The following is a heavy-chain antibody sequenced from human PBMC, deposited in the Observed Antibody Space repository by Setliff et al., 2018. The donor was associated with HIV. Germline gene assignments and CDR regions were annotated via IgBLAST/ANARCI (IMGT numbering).Heavy chain of an antibody. CDR2: IYYSGST. Sequence: PSGTMSLTCTVSDASISNYHWSWIRQPPGKGLEWIGYIYYSGSTNYNPSLKSRVTISIDTSTNQFSLKLSSVTAADPAVYYCARLFIPNYFDPWGQGTLVTVSS. CDR3: ARLFIPNYFDP. CDR1: DASISNYH. J-gene: IGHJ5*02. V-gene: IGHV4-59*08. D-gene: IGHD2-21*01.